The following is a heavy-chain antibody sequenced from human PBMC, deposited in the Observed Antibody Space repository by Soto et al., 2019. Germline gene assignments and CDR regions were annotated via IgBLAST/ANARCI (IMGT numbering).Heavy chain of an antibody. D-gene: IGHD3-10*01. CDR3: ARPLRGGSGSYYEYYYYGMDV. CDR1: GYSFTSYW. Sequence: GESLKISCKGSGYSFTSYWIGWVRQMPGKGLEWMGIIYPGDSDTRYSPSFQGQVTISADKSISTAYLQWSSLKASDTAMYYCARPLRGGSGSYYEYYYYGMDVWGQGTTVTVSS. J-gene: IGHJ6*02. CDR2: IYPGDSDT. V-gene: IGHV5-51*01.